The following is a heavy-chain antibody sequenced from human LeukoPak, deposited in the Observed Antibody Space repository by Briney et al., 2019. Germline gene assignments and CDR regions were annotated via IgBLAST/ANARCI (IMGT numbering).Heavy chain of an antibody. Sequence: SETLSLTCTVSGGSISSHYWSWIRQPPGKGLEWIGYIYYSGSTNYNPSLKSRVTISVDTSKNQFSLKLSSVTAADTAVYYCARHGLGGNSDYWGQGTLVTVSS. CDR3: ARHGLGGNSDY. D-gene: IGHD4-23*01. CDR2: IYYSGST. V-gene: IGHV4-59*08. CDR1: GGSISSHY. J-gene: IGHJ4*02.